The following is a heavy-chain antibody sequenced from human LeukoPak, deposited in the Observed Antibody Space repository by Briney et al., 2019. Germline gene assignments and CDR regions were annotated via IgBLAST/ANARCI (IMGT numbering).Heavy chain of an antibody. V-gene: IGHV3-23*01. CDR1: GFRVSDYY. D-gene: IGHD1-26*01. Sequence: GGSLRLSCAVSGFRVSDYYMSWVRQAPGKGLEWVSGMSLSGGSTYYADSVKGRFTVSRDNSENTLYLQMNSLRAEDTAVYYCAKLGWEVLSAVDYWGQGTLVTVSS. CDR2: MSLSGGST. J-gene: IGHJ4*02. CDR3: AKLGWEVLSAVDY.